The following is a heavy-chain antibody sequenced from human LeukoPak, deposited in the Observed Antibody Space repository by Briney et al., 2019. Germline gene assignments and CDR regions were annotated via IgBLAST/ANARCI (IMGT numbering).Heavy chain of an antibody. CDR2: IYTSGST. Sequence: SETLSLTCTVSGGSISSYYWSWIRQPPGKGLEWIGYIYTSGSTNYNPSLKSRVTISVDTSKNQFSLKLSSVTAADTAVYYCARSGSTSPQLYWGQGTLVTVSS. D-gene: IGHD2-2*01. CDR1: GGSISSYY. V-gene: IGHV4-4*09. CDR3: ARSGSTSPQLY. J-gene: IGHJ4*02.